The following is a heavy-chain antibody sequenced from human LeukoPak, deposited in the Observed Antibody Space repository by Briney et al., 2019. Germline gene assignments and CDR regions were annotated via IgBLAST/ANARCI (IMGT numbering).Heavy chain of an antibody. J-gene: IGHJ4*02. CDR1: GYTFTSYY. Sequence: ASVKVSCKASGYTFTSYYMHWVRQAPGQGLEWMGIINPSGGSTSYAQKFQGRVTMTTDTSTSTAYMELRSLRSDDTAVYYCARAYYYGSGSYSYWGQGTLVTVSS. CDR2: INPSGGST. V-gene: IGHV1-46*01. D-gene: IGHD3-10*01. CDR3: ARAYYYGSGSYSY.